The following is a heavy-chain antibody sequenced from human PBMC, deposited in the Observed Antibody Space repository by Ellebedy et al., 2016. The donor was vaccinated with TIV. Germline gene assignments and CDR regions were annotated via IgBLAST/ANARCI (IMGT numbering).Heavy chain of an antibody. D-gene: IGHD3-3*02. J-gene: IGHJ4*02. Sequence: GESLKISCAVSGFTFSNSWMSWVRQAPGKGLEWVAIIKPDGGKKWYVDSVKGRFTISRDNGKNSLFLQMDSLRADDTAVYYCGKIHRALSGHYWGQGTLVSVSS. CDR1: GFTFSNSW. CDR2: IKPDGGKK. CDR3: GKIHRALSGHY. V-gene: IGHV3-7*01.